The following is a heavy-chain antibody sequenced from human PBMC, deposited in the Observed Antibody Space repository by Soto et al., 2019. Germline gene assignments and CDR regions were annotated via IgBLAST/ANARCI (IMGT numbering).Heavy chain of an antibody. Sequence: QVQLVQSGAEVKKPGASVKVSCKASGYTFTSYGISWVRQAPGQGLAWMGWISAYNGNTNYAQKLQGRVTMTTDTSTSTAYMELRSLRSDDTAVYYCARDHPETYYSWWFDPWGQGTLVTVSS. V-gene: IGHV1-18*04. CDR1: GYTFTSYG. J-gene: IGHJ5*02. D-gene: IGHD4-4*01. CDR2: ISAYNGNT. CDR3: ARDHPETYYSWWFDP.